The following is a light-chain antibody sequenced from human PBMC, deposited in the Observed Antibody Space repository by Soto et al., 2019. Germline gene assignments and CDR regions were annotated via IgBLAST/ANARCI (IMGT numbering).Light chain of an antibody. CDR1: SSDIGSYNH. CDR2: AVS. CDR3: ISYTERQSSL. J-gene: IGLJ1*01. V-gene: IGLV2-14*03. Sequence: QSVLTQPASVSGSPGQSITISCSGTSSDIGSYNHVAWYQKFPGKSPKLMIYAVSDRPPGVSDRFSGSKSGITASLTISGLQTEDEADYYCISYTERQSSLFGTGHKSPX.